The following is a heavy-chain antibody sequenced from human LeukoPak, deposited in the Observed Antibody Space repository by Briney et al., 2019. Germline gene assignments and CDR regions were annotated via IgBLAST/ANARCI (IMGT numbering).Heavy chain of an antibody. J-gene: IGHJ4*02. CDR2: INSRSNYI. D-gene: IGHD3-3*01. CDR1: GFTFSSYS. Sequence: GGSLRLSCAASGFTFSSYSMNWVRQAPGKGLEWVSSINSRSNYIYYADSVKGRFTISRDNSKNTLYLQMNSLRAEDTAVYYCAKEEWLLAVYFDYWGQGTLVTVSS. CDR3: AKEEWLLAVYFDY. V-gene: IGHV3-21*04.